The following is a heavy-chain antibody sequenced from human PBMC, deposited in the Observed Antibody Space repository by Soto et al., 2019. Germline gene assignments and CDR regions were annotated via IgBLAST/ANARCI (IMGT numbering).Heavy chain of an antibody. Sequence: GGSLRLSCGASGSTFSSSWMTWVRQAPGKGLEWVANINLDGSERNYVDSVKGRFTISRDNAKDLLYLQMNSLRAEDTAVYYCARDRAYNCFDYWGQGTLVTVSS. CDR2: INLDGSER. CDR1: GSTFSSSW. D-gene: IGHD5-18*01. CDR3: ARDRAYNCFDY. V-gene: IGHV3-7*05. J-gene: IGHJ4*02.